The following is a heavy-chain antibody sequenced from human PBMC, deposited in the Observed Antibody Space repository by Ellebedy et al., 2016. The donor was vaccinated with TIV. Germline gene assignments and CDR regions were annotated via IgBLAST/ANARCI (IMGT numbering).Heavy chain of an antibody. V-gene: IGHV3-21*01. CDR2: IGSSSSYI. J-gene: IGHJ3*02. CDR3: AMDYRNYGLGTSPNAFDI. CDR1: GFTFSSHS. Sequence: GESLKISCAASGFTFSSHSMNWVRQAPGKGLEWVSSIGSSSSYIYYADSLKGRFTISRDNAKNSLYLQMNSLRPEDTAVYYCAMDYRNYGLGTSPNAFDIWGQGTMVTVSS. D-gene: IGHD3-10*01.